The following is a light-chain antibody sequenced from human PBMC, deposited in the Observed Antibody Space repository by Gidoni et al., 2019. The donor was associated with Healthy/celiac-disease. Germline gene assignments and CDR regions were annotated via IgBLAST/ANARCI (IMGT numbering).Light chain of an antibody. CDR1: KSISSY. CDR3: QQSYSTLT. CDR2: AAS. Sequence: DIQMTQSPSSLSASVGDRVTITCRASKSISSYLNWYQQKPGKAPTLLIYAASSLQSGVPSRFSGSGSGTDFTLTISSLQPEDFATYYCQQSYSTLTFGPGTKVEIK. V-gene: IGKV1-39*01. J-gene: IGKJ3*01.